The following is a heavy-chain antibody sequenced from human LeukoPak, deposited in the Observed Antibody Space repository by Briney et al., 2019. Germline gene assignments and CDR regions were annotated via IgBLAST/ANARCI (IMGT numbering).Heavy chain of an antibody. CDR3: ARERDSSGWYLGYFDY. CDR2: VIPIFGTA. D-gene: IGHD6-19*01. J-gene: IGHJ4*02. Sequence: GASVKVSCKASGGTFSSYAISWVRQAPGQGHEWMGRVIPIFGTANYAQKFQGRVTITTDESTSTAYMELSSLRSEDTAVYYCARERDSSGWYLGYFDYWGQGTLVTVSS. CDR1: GGTFSSYA. V-gene: IGHV1-69*05.